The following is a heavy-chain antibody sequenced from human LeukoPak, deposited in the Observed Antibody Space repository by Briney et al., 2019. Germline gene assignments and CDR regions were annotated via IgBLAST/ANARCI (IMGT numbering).Heavy chain of an antibody. D-gene: IGHD1-26*01. CDR2: INHSGST. CDR1: GGSFSGYY. Sequence: SETLSLTCAVYGGSFSGYYWSWIRQPPGKGLEWIGEINHSGSTNYNPSLKSRVTISVDTSKNQFSLKLSSVTAADTAVYYCARGTPVGAIYYWGQGTLVTVSS. CDR3: ARGTPVGAIYY. V-gene: IGHV4-34*01. J-gene: IGHJ4*02.